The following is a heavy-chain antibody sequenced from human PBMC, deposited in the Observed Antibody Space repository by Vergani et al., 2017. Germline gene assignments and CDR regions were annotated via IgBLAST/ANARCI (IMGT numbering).Heavy chain of an antibody. CDR1: GFTFSSYD. J-gene: IGHJ4*02. CDR3: PASLWFGELPVDY. Sequence: QVQLVESGGGVVQPGRSLRLSCVASGFTFSSYDMHWVRQAPGKGLEWMAVISYDGSNNYYADSVKGRFTISRDRSKKMLSLQMNNLRVEDTAVYYCPASLWFGELPVDYWGQGTLVTVSS. V-gene: IGHV3-30*03. CDR2: ISYDGSNN. D-gene: IGHD3-10*01.